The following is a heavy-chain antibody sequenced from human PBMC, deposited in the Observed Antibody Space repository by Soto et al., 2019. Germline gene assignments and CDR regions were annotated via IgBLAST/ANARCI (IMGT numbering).Heavy chain of an antibody. D-gene: IGHD3-10*01. CDR1: GGSISSYY. CDR2: IYYSGST. CDR3: ARDSTSRLYYYGSGSYYANFDY. V-gene: IGHV4-59*01. Sequence: SETLSLTCTVSGGSISSYYWSWIRQPPGKGLEWIGYIYYSGSTNYNPSLKSRVTISVDTSKNQFSLKLSSVTAADTAVYYCARDSTSRLYYYGSGSYYANFDYWGQGTLVTVSS. J-gene: IGHJ4*02.